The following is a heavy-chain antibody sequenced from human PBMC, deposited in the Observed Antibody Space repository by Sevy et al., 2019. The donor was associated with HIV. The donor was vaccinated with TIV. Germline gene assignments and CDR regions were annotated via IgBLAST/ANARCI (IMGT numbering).Heavy chain of an antibody. V-gene: IGHV1-2*06. J-gene: IGHJ4*02. Sequence: ASVKVSCKASGYTFTGYYMHLVRQAPGQGLEWMGRINPNSGGTNYAQKFQGRVTMTRDTFISTAYMELSRLRSDDTAVYYCASGIAAAGRAFDYWGQGTLVTVSS. CDR2: INPNSGGT. CDR1: GYTFTGYY. D-gene: IGHD6-13*01. CDR3: ASGIAAAGRAFDY.